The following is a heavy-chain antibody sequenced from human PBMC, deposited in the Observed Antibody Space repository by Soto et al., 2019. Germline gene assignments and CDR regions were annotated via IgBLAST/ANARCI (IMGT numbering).Heavy chain of an antibody. CDR3: DHYGDDAFDI. CDR1: GGSFSGYY. CDR2: INHSGST. J-gene: IGHJ3*02. V-gene: IGHV4-34*01. D-gene: IGHD4-17*01. Sequence: QVQLQQWGAGLLKPSETLSLTCAVYGGSFSGYYWSWIRQPPGKGLEWIGEINHSGSTNYNPSLKRRVTISVDTSKNQFSLKLSSVTAADTAVYYCDHYGDDAFDIWGQGTMVTVSS.